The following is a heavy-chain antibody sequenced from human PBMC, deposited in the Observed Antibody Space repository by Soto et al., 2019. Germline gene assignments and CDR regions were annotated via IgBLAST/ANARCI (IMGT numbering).Heavy chain of an antibody. Sequence: QVQLQESGPGLVKPSGTLSLTCAVSSGSISRSNWWSWVRQPPGKGLEWIGEIYHSGSTNYNPSLKSRVTISVDKSKNQFSLKLSSVTAADTAVYYCARDRSPRSGTNWFDPWGQGTLVTVSS. J-gene: IGHJ5*02. CDR2: IYHSGST. D-gene: IGHD1-26*01. V-gene: IGHV4-4*02. CDR1: SGSISRSNW. CDR3: ARDRSPRSGTNWFDP.